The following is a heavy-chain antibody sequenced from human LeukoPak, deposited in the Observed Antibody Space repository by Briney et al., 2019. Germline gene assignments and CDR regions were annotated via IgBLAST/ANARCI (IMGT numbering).Heavy chain of an antibody. CDR1: GDSIISNRHY. V-gene: IGHV4-61*09. D-gene: IGHD3-3*01. CDR3: ARVALITIHENDAFDI. CDR2: IYSSGNT. Sequence: SETLSLTCTVSGDSIISNRHYWSWIRQPAGKGLEWIGHIYSSGNTKYNPSLESRLTMSIDSSKNQFSLILTSVTAADTAVYYCARVALITIHENDAFDIWGQGTVVTVSS. J-gene: IGHJ3*02.